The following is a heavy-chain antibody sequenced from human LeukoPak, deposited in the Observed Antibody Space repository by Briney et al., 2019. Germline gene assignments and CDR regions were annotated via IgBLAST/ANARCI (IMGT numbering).Heavy chain of an antibody. CDR1: GGSISIGSYY. V-gene: IGHV4-61*02. J-gene: IGHJ4*02. CDR3: ARDSLATRTPFDY. Sequence: PSETLSLTCTVSGGSISIGSYYWSWIRQPAGQGLEWIGRIYTSGSTNYNPSLKSRVTISVDTSKNQFSLKLSSVTAADTAVYYCARDSLATRTPFDYWGQGTLVTVSS. CDR2: IYTSGST. D-gene: IGHD5-24*01.